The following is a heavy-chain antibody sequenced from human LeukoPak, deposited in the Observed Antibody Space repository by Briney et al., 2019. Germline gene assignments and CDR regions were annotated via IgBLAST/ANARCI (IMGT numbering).Heavy chain of an antibody. CDR2: ISTDSGDT. D-gene: IGHD5/OR15-5a*01. V-gene: IGHV1-2*02. J-gene: IGHJ5*02. CDR3: AGLGSTVKGRIDP. Sequence: GASVKVSCKVSGYHFAGYHVHWVRQAPGQGPEWVGRISTDSGDTIYAPKFQGRVAVTRDTSINTAYMELSRLTSDDAAVYYCAGLGSTVKGRIDPWGQGTPVTVSS. CDR1: GYHFAGYH.